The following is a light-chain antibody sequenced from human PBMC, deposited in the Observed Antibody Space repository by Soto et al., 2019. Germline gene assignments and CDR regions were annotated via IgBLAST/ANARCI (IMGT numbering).Light chain of an antibody. CDR3: QKYSNAPPWT. Sequence: DIQMTQSPSSLSASLGDRVTIACRASQGISNSLAWYQQQPGKVPKLLISAASTLQSGVPSRFSGSGSGTDFTLTISSLQPEDVATDYWQKYSNAPPWTFGQVTKVEIK. J-gene: IGKJ1*01. CDR1: QGISNS. V-gene: IGKV1-27*01. CDR2: AAS.